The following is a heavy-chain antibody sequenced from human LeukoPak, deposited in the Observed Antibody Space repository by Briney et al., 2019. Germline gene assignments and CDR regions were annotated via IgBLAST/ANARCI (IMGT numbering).Heavy chain of an antibody. J-gene: IGHJ4*02. CDR3: ARFGTSSSRFFDQ. V-gene: IGHV4-34*01. CDR2: INHSGST. CDR1: GGSFSGYY. D-gene: IGHD6-6*01. Sequence: SETLSLTCAVYGGSFSGYYWSWIRQPPGKGLEWIGEINHSGSTNYNLSLKSRVTIALDTSKNQFSLKLNSVTAADTAVYYCARFGTSSSRFFDQWGQGTLVTVSS.